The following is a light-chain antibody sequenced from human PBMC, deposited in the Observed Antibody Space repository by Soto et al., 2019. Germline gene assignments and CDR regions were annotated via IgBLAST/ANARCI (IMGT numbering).Light chain of an antibody. Sequence: IVMTHCPDSLAVSLGESATINCKYSQRVLYISNNKNYIAWYQQKPGQPPKMLIYWASSRDSGVPDRFSGYRSGTDFTLTISKLQAEAVEVVYCQQYYSTPLSFGVGSKGEFK. J-gene: IGKJ4*01. CDR3: QQYYSTPLS. CDR2: WAS. V-gene: IGKV4-1*01. CDR1: QRVLYISNNKNY.